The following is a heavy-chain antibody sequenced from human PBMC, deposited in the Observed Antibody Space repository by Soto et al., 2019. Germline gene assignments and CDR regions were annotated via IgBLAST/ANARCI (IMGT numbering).Heavy chain of an antibody. CDR3: ARDAEKLLWFGELKNWFDP. CDR1: GYTFTSYG. CDR2: ISAYNGNT. J-gene: IGHJ5*02. V-gene: IGHV1-18*01. D-gene: IGHD3-10*01. Sequence: ASVKVSCKASGYTFTSYGISWVRQAPGQGLEWMGWISAYNGNTNYAQKLQGRVTMTTDTSTSTAYMELRSLRSDDTAVYYCARDAEKLLWFGELKNWFDPWGQGTLVTVSS.